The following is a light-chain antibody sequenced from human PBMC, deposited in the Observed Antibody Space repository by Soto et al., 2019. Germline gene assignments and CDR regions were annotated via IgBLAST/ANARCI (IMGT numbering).Light chain of an antibody. J-gene: IGKJ5*01. CDR1: QTVGTY. CDR2: DAS. V-gene: IGKV3-11*01. Sequence: EIVLTQFPATLSLFPGETATLSCRASQTVGTYLARYQQKPGQAPRLLISDASNRATGVPTRFSGSGSGTDFTLTNRSLEPEDFEVYCCQQRNSWPGITFGQGTGLEIK. CDR3: QQRNSWPGIT.